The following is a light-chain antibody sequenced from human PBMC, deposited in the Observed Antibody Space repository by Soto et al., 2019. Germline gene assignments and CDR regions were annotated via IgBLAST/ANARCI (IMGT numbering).Light chain of an antibody. J-gene: IGKJ3*01. CDR2: AAS. V-gene: IGKV1-12*01. CDR1: QGMSTW. Sequence: DIQMTQSPSFVSASVGDRVTITCRASQGMSTWLAWYQQKPGKAPNLMIYAASNLQNGVPSRFSGRGSRTDFTLSISSLKFEDFATDYCLVTNTFPISFGPGTKVYVK. CDR3: LVTNTFPIS.